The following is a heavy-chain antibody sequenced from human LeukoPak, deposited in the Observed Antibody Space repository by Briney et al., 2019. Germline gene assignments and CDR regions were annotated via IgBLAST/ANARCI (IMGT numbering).Heavy chain of an antibody. CDR1: VGPISSISYY. Sequence: SETLSLTCTVSVGPISSISYYWGWIRQPPGKGLEWVGSIYYSGSTYYNPSLKSRVTIYVDTSKSQFSLKLSSVTAADTAVYYCARQIFHLGINWFDPGGQGTLVTVSS. J-gene: IGHJ5*02. CDR2: IYYSGST. CDR3: ARQIFHLGINWFDP. D-gene: IGHD7-27*01. V-gene: IGHV4-39*01.